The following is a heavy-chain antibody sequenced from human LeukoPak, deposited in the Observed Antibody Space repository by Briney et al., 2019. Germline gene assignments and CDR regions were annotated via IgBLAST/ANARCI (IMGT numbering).Heavy chain of an antibody. J-gene: IGHJ4*01. CDR3: ARFLYGSGHYPLYY. V-gene: IGHV3-48*03. CDR1: GFSFNSYE. Sequence: GGSLTQTCAASGFSFNSYEMNWVRQAPGKGLEWVSYISSSGGTIYYADSVRGRFTISRDNAKNSLYLQMNSLRAEDTAVYYCARFLYGSGHYPLYYWGQRVLETGSS. D-gene: IGHD3-10*01. CDR2: ISSSGGTI.